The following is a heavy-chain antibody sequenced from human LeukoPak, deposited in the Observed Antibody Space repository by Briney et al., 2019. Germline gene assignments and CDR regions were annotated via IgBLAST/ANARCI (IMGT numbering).Heavy chain of an antibody. CDR1: GFNFSNYA. CDR3: AKDHRAGSGRGYYYGMDV. J-gene: IGHJ6*02. D-gene: IGHD3-10*01. V-gene: IGHV3-23*01. CDR2: ISGSGGST. Sequence: QSGGSLRLSCAASGFNFSNYAMSWVRQAPGKGLEWVSTISGSGGSTYYADSVKGRFTISRDNSKNTLYLQMNSLRAEDTAVYYCAKDHRAGSGRGYYYGMDVWGQGTTVTVSS.